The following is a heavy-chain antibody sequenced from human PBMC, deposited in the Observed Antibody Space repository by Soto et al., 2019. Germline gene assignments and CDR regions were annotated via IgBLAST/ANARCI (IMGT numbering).Heavy chain of an antibody. CDR3: AKDPSSGFAMENYFDY. CDR2: ISGSSTST. CDR1: GFTFSSYA. Sequence: EVQLSGSGGGLVQPGGSLRLSCAASGFTFSSYAMSWVRQAPGKGLEWVSAISGSSTSTYYADSVKGRFTISRDNSKNTLYLQMNSLRAEDTAVYYVAKDPSSGFAMENYFDYWGQGTLVTVSS. J-gene: IGHJ4*02. V-gene: IGHV3-23*01. D-gene: IGHD3-10*01.